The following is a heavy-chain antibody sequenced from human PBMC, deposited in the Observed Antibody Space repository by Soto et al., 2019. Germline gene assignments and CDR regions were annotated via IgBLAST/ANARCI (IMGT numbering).Heavy chain of an antibody. CDR3: AGLGFPGAIYFDS. V-gene: IGHV5-51*01. Sequence: PGESLKISCKGSGYNFTTFWIGWVRQVPGKGLEWMGIIYPGDSETKYSPDFEGQVTISADRSTNTAYLQWRSLRASDTAMYYCAGLGFPGAIYFDSWGLGTLVTVSS. CDR2: IYPGDSET. CDR1: GYNFTTFW. J-gene: IGHJ4*02.